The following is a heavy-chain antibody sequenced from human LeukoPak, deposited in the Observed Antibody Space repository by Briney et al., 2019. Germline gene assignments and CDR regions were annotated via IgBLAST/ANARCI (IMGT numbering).Heavy chain of an antibody. D-gene: IGHD1-26*01. V-gene: IGHV4-59*11. CDR3: AKDPGGYYYMDV. J-gene: IGHJ6*03. Sequence: SETLSLTCTVSGASISNHYWGWIRQPPGKGLEWIGLIYYSGGTNYNPSLKSRVTISVDMSKNQFSLKLSSVTAAGTAVYYCAKDPGGYYYMDVWGKGTTVTVSS. CDR1: GASISNHY. CDR2: IYYSGGT.